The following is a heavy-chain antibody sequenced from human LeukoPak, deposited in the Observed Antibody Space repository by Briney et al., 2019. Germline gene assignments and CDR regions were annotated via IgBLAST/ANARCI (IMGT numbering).Heavy chain of an antibody. CDR2: INSDGSST. Sequence: GGSLRLSCAASGFTFSSYWMHWVRQAPGKGLVWVSRINSDGSSTSYADSVKGRFTISRDNAKNTLYLQMNSLRAEDTAVYYCARGPTTTGRGDDYYYDSSGYYPYWSQGTLVTVSS. CDR1: GFTFSSYW. D-gene: IGHD3-22*01. J-gene: IGHJ4*02. V-gene: IGHV3-74*01. CDR3: ARGPTTTGRGDDYYYDSSGYYPY.